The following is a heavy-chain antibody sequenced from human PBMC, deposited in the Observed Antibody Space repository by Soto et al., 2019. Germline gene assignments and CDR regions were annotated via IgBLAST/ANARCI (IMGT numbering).Heavy chain of an antibody. J-gene: IGHJ6*02. CDR3: ARTSYSSSSHYYYYYGMDV. D-gene: IGHD6-6*01. V-gene: IGHV1-69*06. CDR1: GGTFSSYA. CDR2: IIPIFGTA. Sequence: QVQLVQSGAEVKKPGSSVKVSCKAYGGTFSSYAISWVRQAPGQGLEWMGGIIPIFGTANYAQKFQGRVTITADKATSTACMELSSLRSEDTAVYYCARTSYSSSSHYYYYYGMDVWGQGTMVTVSS.